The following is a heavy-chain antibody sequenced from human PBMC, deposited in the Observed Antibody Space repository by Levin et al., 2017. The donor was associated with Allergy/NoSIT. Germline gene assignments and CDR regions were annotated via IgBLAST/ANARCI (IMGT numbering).Heavy chain of an antibody. V-gene: IGHV3-7*01. CDR2: IKQDGSET. D-gene: IGHD6-19*01. Sequence: PGGSLRLSCAVSGFTFTTYWMTWVRQTPGKGLEWVANIKQDGSETYYVDSVKGRFTISRDNAKNSVYLQMNSLRVDDTAVYYCAREEGWGNHFGMDVWGQGTTVTVSS. CDR3: AREEGWGNHFGMDV. J-gene: IGHJ6*02. CDR1: GFTFTTYW.